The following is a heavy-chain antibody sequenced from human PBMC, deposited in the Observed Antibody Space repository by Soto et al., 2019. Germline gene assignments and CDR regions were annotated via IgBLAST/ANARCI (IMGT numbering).Heavy chain of an antibody. D-gene: IGHD3-22*01. J-gene: IGHJ5*02. V-gene: IGHV5-51*01. CDR3: ARIDKSGYFNWFDP. CDR1: GYRFTSYW. CDR2: IFPSDSDT. Sequence: GESLKISCRTSGYRFTSYWIAWVRQMPGKGLEWMGIIFPSDSDTRYSPSFQGQVTISADRSTSTVFLQRASLKASDTAVYFCARIDKSGYFNWFDPWDQGTLVTVSS.